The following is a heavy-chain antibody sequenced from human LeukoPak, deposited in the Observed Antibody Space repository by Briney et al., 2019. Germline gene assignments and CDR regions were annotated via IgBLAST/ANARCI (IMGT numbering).Heavy chain of an antibody. D-gene: IGHD2/OR15-2a*01. CDR3: ARDRIRFARGAFDI. J-gene: IGHJ3*02. V-gene: IGHV1-2*02. CDR1: GYTFTGYY. Sequence: GASVKVSCKASGYTFTGYYMHWVRQAPGQGLEWMGWINPNSGGTNYAQKFQGRVTMTTDTSTSTAYMELRSLRSDDTAVYYCARDRIRFARGAFDIWGQGTMVTVSS. CDR2: INPNSGGT.